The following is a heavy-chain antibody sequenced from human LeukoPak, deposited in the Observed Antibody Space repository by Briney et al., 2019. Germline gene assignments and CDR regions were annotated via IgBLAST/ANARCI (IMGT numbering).Heavy chain of an antibody. CDR2: IKQDGSEK. Sequence: PGGSLRLSCAASGFTFSSYWMSWVRHAPGKGLEWVANIKQDGSEKYYVDSVKGRFTISRDNAKNSLYLQMNSLRAEDTAVYYCARDIEAAGLFLDYWGQGTLVTVSS. CDR3: ARDIEAAGLFLDY. V-gene: IGHV3-7*01. CDR1: GFTFSSYW. D-gene: IGHD6-13*01. J-gene: IGHJ4*02.